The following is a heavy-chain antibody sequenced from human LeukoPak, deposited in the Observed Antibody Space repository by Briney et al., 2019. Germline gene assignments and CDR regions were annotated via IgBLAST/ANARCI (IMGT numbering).Heavy chain of an antibody. V-gene: IGHV4-39*01. CDR2: IYYSGST. CDR1: GFTFSSYSMN. Sequence: PGGSLRLSCAASGFTFSSYSMNWVRQPPGKGLEWIGSIYYSGSTYYNLSLKSRVTISVDTSKNQFSLKLSSVTAADTAVYYCASGYSYGYDYWGQGTLVTVSS. J-gene: IGHJ4*02. D-gene: IGHD5-18*01. CDR3: ASGYSYGYDY.